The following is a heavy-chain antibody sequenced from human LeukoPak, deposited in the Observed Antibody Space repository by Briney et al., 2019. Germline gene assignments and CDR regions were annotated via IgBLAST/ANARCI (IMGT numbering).Heavy chain of an antibody. Sequence: AGSLRLSCAASGFTFSSYAMSWVRQAPGKGLEWVSVITGSDDNTYYADSVKGRFTISRDNSKNTLYLQMNSLRAEDTAVYYCAKTLIYSSGWFDAWGQGTLVTVSS. CDR3: AKTLIYSSGWFDA. J-gene: IGHJ5*02. V-gene: IGHV3-23*01. D-gene: IGHD6-19*01. CDR1: GFTFSSYA. CDR2: ITGSDDNT.